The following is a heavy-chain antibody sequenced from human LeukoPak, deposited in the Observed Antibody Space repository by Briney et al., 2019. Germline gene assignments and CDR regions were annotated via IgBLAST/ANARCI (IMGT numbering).Heavy chain of an antibody. CDR1: GYTFTDYY. J-gene: IGHJ3*02. Sequence: ASVKVSCKASGYTFTDYYIHWVRQAPGQGLEWMGWITPYSGGTDYAQKFQGRVTMTMDTSISTVYMELSRLRSGDTAVYYCARVFNTYYYGSGSHDAFDIWGQGTEVTVS. D-gene: IGHD3-10*01. V-gene: IGHV1-2*02. CDR2: ITPYSGGT. CDR3: ARVFNTYYYGSGSHDAFDI.